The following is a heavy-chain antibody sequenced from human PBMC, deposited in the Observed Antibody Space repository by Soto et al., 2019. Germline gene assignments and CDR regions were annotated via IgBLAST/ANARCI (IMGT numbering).Heavy chain of an antibody. CDR3: ARLSKYCSSTSCRLHYYYYGMDV. CDR1: DYTFAAYW. D-gene: IGHD2-2*01. CDR2: INPRDSDV. Sequence: PGESLKISCKGFDYTFAAYWIGWVRQMPGKGLEWMGVINPRDSDVKYSPPFEGQVTISADKSINTAFLQWRSLKASDTAMYYCARLSKYCSSTSCRLHYYYYGMDVWGQGTTVTVSS. V-gene: IGHV5-51*01. J-gene: IGHJ6*02.